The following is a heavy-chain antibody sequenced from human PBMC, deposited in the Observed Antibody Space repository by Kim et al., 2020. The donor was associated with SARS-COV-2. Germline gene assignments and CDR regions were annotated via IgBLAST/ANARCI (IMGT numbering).Heavy chain of an antibody. CDR3: AREGASSRITIFGVVIKGWGWFDP. V-gene: IGHV4-34*01. CDR1: GGSFSGYY. Sequence: SETLSLTCAVYGGSFSGYYWSWIRQPPGKGLEWIGEINHSGSTNYNPSLKSRVTISVDTSKNQFSLKLSSVTAADTAVYYCAREGASSRITIFGVVIKGWGWFDPWGQGTLVTVSS. CDR2: INHSGST. D-gene: IGHD3-3*01. J-gene: IGHJ5*02.